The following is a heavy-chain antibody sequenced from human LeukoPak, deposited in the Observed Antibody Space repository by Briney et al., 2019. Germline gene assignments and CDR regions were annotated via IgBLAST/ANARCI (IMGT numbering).Heavy chain of an antibody. CDR1: GFTFTNYG. CDR2: ISGSGGST. V-gene: IGHV3-23*01. J-gene: IGHJ4*02. D-gene: IGHD3-10*01. CDR3: ARRTTMVRGAIDY. Sequence: PGGTLRLSCAASGFTFTNYGMSWVRQAPGKGLEWVSAISGSGGSTYYADSVKGRFTISRDNSKNTLSLQMNSLRAEDTAVYYCARRTTMVRGAIDYWGQGTRVTVSS.